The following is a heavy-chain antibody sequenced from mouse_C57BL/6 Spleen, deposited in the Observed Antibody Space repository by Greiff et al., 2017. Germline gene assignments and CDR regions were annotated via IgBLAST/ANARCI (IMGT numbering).Heavy chain of an antibody. V-gene: IGHV1-53*01. CDR3: ARRTTTVVPYAMDY. CDR1: GYTFTSYW. D-gene: IGHD1-1*01. CDR2: INPSNGGT. Sequence: QVQLQQPGTELVKPGASVKLSCKASGYTFTSYWMHWVKQRPGQGLEWIGNINPSNGGTNYNEKFKGKATFTADTSSNPAYMQLSSLTTEDSAIYYCARRTTTVVPYAMDYWGQGTSVTVSS. J-gene: IGHJ4*01.